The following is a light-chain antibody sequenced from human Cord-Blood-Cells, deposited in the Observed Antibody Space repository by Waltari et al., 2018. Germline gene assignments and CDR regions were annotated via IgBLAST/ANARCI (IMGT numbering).Light chain of an antibody. J-gene: IGLJ3*02. CDR2: EAS. CDR3: SSYTSSSTFVV. CDR1: SSDVGSYNR. V-gene: IGLV2-18*02. Sequence: QSALTQPPSVSGSPGQSVTISCTGTSSDVGSYNRVSWYQQPPGTAPKLMIYEASNRPSGAPDRFSGSKSGNTASLTISGLQAEDEADYYCSSYTSSSTFVVFGGGTKLTVL.